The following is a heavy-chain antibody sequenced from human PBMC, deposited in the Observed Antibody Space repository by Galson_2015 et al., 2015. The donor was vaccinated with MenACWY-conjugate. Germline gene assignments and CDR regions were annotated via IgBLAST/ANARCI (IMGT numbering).Heavy chain of an antibody. CDR1: GVTFNNYW. J-gene: IGHJ4*02. Sequence: ALRLACAAAGVTFNNYWMHWVGHPRGKGLEWISYIKADGSFSNYADSVKGRFTISTDNAKNMVYLQMDGLGDEDTAVYFCARDNNWSFDSWGQGTLVTVSS. D-gene: IGHD1-1*01. CDR3: ARDNNWSFDS. CDR2: IKADGSFS. V-gene: IGHV3-74*01.